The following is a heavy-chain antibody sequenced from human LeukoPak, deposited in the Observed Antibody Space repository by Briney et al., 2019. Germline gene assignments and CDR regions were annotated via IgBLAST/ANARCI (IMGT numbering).Heavy chain of an antibody. CDR3: AKVRSGSANWALRIFDN. D-gene: IGHD1-1*01. J-gene: IGHJ4*02. Sequence: GGSLRLSCAVSGFAFGSEAMSWVRQSPARGLEWVASISPGGGTTYYADYVKGRFTISRDNSNNTLYVHMNSLRAEDTAVYYCAKVRSGSANWALRIFDNWGQGTLVTVSS. CDR2: ISPGGGTT. V-gene: IGHV3-23*01. CDR1: GFAFGSEA.